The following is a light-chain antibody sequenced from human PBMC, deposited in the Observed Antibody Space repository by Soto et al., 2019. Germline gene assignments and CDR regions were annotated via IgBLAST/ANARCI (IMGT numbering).Light chain of an antibody. V-gene: IGLV2-14*01. CDR1: SSDVGGYNY. J-gene: IGLJ1*01. Sequence: QSALTQPASASGSPGQSITISCTGTSSDVGGYNYVSWYQQHPGKAPKLMIYEVSNRPSGVSNRFSGSKSGNTASLTISGLQAEDEADYYCSSYTSSSTPYVFGTGTKLTAL. CDR2: EVS. CDR3: SSYTSSSTPYV.